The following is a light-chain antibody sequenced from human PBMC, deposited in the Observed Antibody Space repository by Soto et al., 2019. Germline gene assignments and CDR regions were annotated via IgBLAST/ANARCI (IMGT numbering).Light chain of an antibody. CDR3: QQYHNWPIT. V-gene: IGKV3D-15*01. CDR2: DAS. J-gene: IGKJ5*01. Sequence: EIVMTQSTATLSVSPGERSTFSCWASQSVSSNLAWYQQKPGQAPRLLIYDASTRATGIPARFSGSGSGTDFTLTISGLQSEDFAVYSCQQYHNWPITFGQGRLLEIK. CDR1: QSVSSN.